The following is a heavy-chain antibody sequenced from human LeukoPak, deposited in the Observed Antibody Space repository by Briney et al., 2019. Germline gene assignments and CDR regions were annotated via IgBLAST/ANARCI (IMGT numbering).Heavy chain of an antibody. CDR3: ARGRYCSSTSCLYPYYYMDV. V-gene: IGHV4-39*07. Sequence: SETLSLTCTVSGGSISSSSYYWGWIRQPPGNGLEWIGSIYYSGSTYYNPSLKSRVTISVDTSKKQFSLKLSSVTAADTAVYYCARGRYCSSTSCLYPYYYMDVWGKGTTVTVSS. J-gene: IGHJ6*03. D-gene: IGHD2-2*01. CDR2: IYYSGST. CDR1: GGSISSSSYY.